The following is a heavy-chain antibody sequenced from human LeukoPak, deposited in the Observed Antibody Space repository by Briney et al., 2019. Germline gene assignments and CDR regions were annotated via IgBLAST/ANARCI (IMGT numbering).Heavy chain of an antibody. CDR1: GYTFTGYY. Sequence: SVKVSCKASGYTFTGYYMHWVRQAPGQGLEWMGGIIPIFGTANYAQKFQGRVTITADESTSTAYMELSSLRSEDTAVYYCARWAYDFWSDTHLPDYYYYYGMDVWGQGTTVTVSS. CDR2: IIPIFGTA. V-gene: IGHV1-69*13. CDR3: ARWAYDFWSDTHLPDYYYYYGMDV. D-gene: IGHD3-3*01. J-gene: IGHJ6*02.